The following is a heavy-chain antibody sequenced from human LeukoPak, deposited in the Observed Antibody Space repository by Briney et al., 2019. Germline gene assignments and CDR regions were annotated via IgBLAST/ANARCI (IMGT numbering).Heavy chain of an antibody. V-gene: IGHV3-23*01. CDR1: GFTFSTYG. CDR2: ISGSGGNT. D-gene: IGHD2-15*01. CDR3: AKWGCSGGSCYPFDY. Sequence: GGSLRLSCGASGFTFSTYGMSWVRQAPGKGLEWVSAISGSGGNTYYADSVKGRFTISRDNSKNTLYLQMNSLRAEDTAVYYCAKWGCSGGSCYPFDYWGQGTLVTVSS. J-gene: IGHJ4*02.